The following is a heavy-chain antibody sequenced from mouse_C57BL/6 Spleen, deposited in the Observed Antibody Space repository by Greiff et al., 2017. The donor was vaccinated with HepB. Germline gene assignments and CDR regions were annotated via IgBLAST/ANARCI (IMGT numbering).Heavy chain of an antibody. Sequence: VQLQQSGAELVRPGASVTLSCKASGYTFTDYEMHWVKQTPVHGLEWIGAIDPETGGTAYNQKFKGKAILTADKSSSTAYMELRSLTSEDSAVYYCTRKLITTVVSYFDYWGQGTTLTVSS. J-gene: IGHJ2*01. V-gene: IGHV1-15*01. D-gene: IGHD1-1*01. CDR2: IDPETGGT. CDR3: TRKLITTVVSYFDY. CDR1: GYTFTDYE.